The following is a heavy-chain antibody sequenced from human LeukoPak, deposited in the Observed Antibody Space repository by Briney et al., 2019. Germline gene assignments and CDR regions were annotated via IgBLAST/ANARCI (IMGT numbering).Heavy chain of an antibody. CDR3: ARDRYTQDY. V-gene: IGHV3-30*04. Sequence: GGSLRLSCAASGFTFSLYTMHWVRQAPGKGLEWVAVISYDGSDKYYADSVKGRFTISRDNSKNTLFLQMNSLRAEDTAVYYCARDRYTQDYWGQGTLVTVSS. J-gene: IGHJ4*02. D-gene: IGHD5-18*01. CDR2: ISYDGSDK. CDR1: GFTFSLYT.